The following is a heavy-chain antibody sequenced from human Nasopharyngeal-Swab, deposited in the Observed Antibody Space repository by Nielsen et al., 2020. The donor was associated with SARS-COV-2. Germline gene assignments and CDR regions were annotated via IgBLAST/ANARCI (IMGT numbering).Heavy chain of an antibody. D-gene: IGHD6-13*01. V-gene: IGHV3-21*01. Sequence: GGSLRLSCAASGFTFSSYSMNWVRQAPGKGLEWVSSISSSSSYIYYADSVKGRFTISRDNSKNTLYLQMNSLRAEDTAVYYCARDRGGSWYDHYYYYGVDVWGQGTTVTVSS. CDR3: ARDRGGSWYDHYYYYGVDV. CDR2: ISSSSSYI. CDR1: GFTFSSYS. J-gene: IGHJ6*02.